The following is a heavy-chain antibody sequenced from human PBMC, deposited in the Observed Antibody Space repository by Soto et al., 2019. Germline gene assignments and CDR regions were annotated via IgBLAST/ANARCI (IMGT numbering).Heavy chain of an antibody. V-gene: IGHV2-5*02. CDR2: IYWDDDK. J-gene: IGHJ4*02. CDR1: GFSLTTTGVG. D-gene: IGHD3-3*01. Sequence: QITLNESRPTQVNPRQTLTLTCTFSGFSLTTTGVGVGWIRQSPGKAPECLALIYWDDDKRYSPSLKSRLTITKDASKNQVVMTMADLDPADTATYYCAHRVLRTVFGLVTTTAIYFDFWGQGTPVAVSS. CDR3: AHRVLRTVFGLVTTTAIYFDF.